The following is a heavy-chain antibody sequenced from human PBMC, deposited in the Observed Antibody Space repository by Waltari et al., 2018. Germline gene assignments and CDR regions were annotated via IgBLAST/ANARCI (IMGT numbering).Heavy chain of an antibody. Sequence: QVQLVQSGAEVKKPGASVKVSCKVSGYTLTELSRHWVRHAPGKGLEWMGGFDPEDCETIYAQNFQGRVTMTEDTSTDTAYMELSSLRSEDTAVYYCVADYYDSSGYYTNYWGQGTLVTVSS. J-gene: IGHJ4*02. D-gene: IGHD3-22*01. CDR2: FDPEDCET. V-gene: IGHV1-24*01. CDR3: VADYYDSSGYYTNY. CDR1: GYTLTELS.